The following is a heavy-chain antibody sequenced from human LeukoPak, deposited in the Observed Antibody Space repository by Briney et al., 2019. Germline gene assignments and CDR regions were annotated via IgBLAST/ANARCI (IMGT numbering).Heavy chain of an antibody. V-gene: IGHV4-39*07. J-gene: IGHJ4*02. CDR1: GGSISSSSYY. Sequence: SETLSLTCTVSGGSISSSSYYWGWIRQPPGKGLEWIGSIYYSGSTYYNPSLKSRVTISVDTSKNQFSLKLSSVTAADTAVYYCARDWRAVGGWGQGTLVTVSS. CDR3: ARDWRAVGG. D-gene: IGHD6-19*01. CDR2: IYYSGST.